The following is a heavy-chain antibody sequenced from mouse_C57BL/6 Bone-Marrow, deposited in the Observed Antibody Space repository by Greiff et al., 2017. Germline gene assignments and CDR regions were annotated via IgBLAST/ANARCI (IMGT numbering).Heavy chain of an antibody. CDR3: ANYAMDY. V-gene: IGHV2-5*01. J-gene: IGHJ4*01. CDR2: IWRGGST. CDR1: GFSLTSYG. Sequence: QVQLQQSGPGLVQPSQSLSITCTAPGFSLTSYGVHWVRQSPGQGLEWLGVIWRGGSTDYNAAFLFRLSITKDNSQSKVFFKMNSLQADDTAIYCCANYAMDYWGQGTSVTVSS.